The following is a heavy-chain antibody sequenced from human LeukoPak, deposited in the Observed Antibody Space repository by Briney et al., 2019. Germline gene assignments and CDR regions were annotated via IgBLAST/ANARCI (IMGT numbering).Heavy chain of an antibody. CDR2: ISTSASDI. V-gene: IGHV3-23*01. D-gene: IGHD5-12*01. CDR3: AKDRVATIAHDY. CDR1: GLTFSKYS. Sequence: GGSLRLSCAASGLTFSKYSMNWVRQAPGKGLEWVSSISTSASDIYYADSVKGRFTISRDNSKNTLYLQMNSLRAEDTAVYYCAKDRVATIAHDYWGQGTLVTVSS. J-gene: IGHJ4*02.